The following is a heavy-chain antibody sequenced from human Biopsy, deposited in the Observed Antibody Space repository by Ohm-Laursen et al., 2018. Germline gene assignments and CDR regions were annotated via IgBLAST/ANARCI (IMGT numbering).Heavy chain of an antibody. CDR2: IVVGSGHT. CDR1: GFTFSGSA. CDR3: AATSTLYYYYYAMDV. J-gene: IGHJ6*02. V-gene: IGHV1-58*01. Sequence: AASVKVSCKASGFTFSGSAVQWVRQARGQRLEWIGWIVVGSGHTNYAQKFQERVTITRDMSTSTAYMELTSLRSEDTAVYYCAATSTLYYYYYAMDVWDQGTTITVSS.